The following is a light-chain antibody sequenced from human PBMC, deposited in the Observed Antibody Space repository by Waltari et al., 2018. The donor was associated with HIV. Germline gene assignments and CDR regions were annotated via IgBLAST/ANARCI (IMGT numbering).Light chain of an antibody. Sequence: DIVMTQSPDSLVVSLGERAPINCKSSQSVLYTSSNKNSLAWYQQKPGRPPKLLIYWASTRESGVPERFSGSGSGTKFTLTISRLQAEDVAVYYCQQYYTTLWTFGQGTKVEIK. V-gene: IGKV4-1*01. J-gene: IGKJ1*01. CDR2: WAS. CDR1: QSVLYTSSNKNS. CDR3: QQYYTTLWT.